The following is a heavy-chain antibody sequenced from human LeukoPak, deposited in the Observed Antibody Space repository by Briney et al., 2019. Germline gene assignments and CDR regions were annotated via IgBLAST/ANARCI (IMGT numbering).Heavy chain of an antibody. CDR1: GYTFTSYD. J-gene: IGHJ6*03. CDR2: MNPNSGNT. CDR3: ARGGDFEHYYYYMDV. Sequence: ASVKVSCKASGYTFTSYDINRVRQATGQGLEWMGWMNPNSGNTGYAQKFQGRVTITRNTSISTVYMELSSLRSEDTAVYYCARGGDFEHYYYYMDVWGKGTTVTVSS. D-gene: IGHD3-10*01. V-gene: IGHV1-8*03.